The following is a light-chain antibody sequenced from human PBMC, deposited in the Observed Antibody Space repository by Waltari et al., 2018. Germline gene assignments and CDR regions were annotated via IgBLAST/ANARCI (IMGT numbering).Light chain of an antibody. CDR1: QSIGSL. V-gene: IGKV1-5*01. J-gene: IGKJ4*01. CDR2: EAS. CDR3: QQYYSYFT. Sequence: DIQLPQSPPTLSAPVGDRVTIPCRASQSIGSLLAWYQQKPGKAPKLLIYEASSLESGVPSRFSGSGSGTEFTLTINSLQPDDFATYSCQQYYSYFTFGGGAKVEIK.